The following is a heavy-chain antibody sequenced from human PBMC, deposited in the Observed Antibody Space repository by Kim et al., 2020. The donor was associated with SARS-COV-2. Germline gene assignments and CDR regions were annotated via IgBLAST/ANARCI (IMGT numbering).Heavy chain of an antibody. CDR3: ASPRGDSSSSRAIYYYYYGMDV. Sequence: SVKVSCKASGGTFSSYAISWVRQAPGQGLEWMGGIIPIFGTANYAQKFQGRVTITADESTSTAYMELSSLRSEDTAVYYCASPRGDSSSSRAIYYYYYGMDVWGQGTTVTVSS. CDR2: IIPIFGTA. D-gene: IGHD6-6*01. V-gene: IGHV1-69*13. J-gene: IGHJ6*02. CDR1: GGTFSSYA.